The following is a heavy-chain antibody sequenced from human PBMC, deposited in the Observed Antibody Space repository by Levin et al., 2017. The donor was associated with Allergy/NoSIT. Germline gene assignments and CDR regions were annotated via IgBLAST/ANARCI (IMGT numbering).Heavy chain of an antibody. CDR1: GGSISSSSYY. D-gene: IGHD2-15*01. CDR2: IYYSGST. V-gene: IGHV4-39*01. Sequence: PSETLSLTCTVSGGSISSSSYYWGWIRQPPGKGLEWIGSIYYSGSTYYNPSLKSRVTISVDTSKNQFSLKLSSVTVADTAVYYCARHSADIVGFGYFQHWGQGTLVTVSS. CDR3: ARHSADIVGFGYFQH. J-gene: IGHJ1*01.